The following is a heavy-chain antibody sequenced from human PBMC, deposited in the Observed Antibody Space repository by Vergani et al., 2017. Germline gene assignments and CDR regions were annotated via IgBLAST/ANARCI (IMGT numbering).Heavy chain of an antibody. CDR1: GGTFSSYT. Sequence: QVQLVQSGAEVKKPGSSVKVSCKASGGTFSSYTISWVRQAPGQGLEWMGRIIAVLGMANYAQKFQGRVTITADKSTNTAYMEPSRLRSEDTGVYYCAREEGSGVYEYYNWSDSWGQGTLVTVCS. J-gene: IGHJ5*01. V-gene: IGHV1-69*08. D-gene: IGHD6-19*01. CDR3: AREEGSGVYEYYNWSDS. CDR2: IIAVLGMA.